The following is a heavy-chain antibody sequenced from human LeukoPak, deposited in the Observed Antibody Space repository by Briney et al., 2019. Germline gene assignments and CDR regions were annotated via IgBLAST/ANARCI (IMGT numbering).Heavy chain of an antibody. J-gene: IGHJ4*02. V-gene: IGHV4-61*02. CDR2: IYTSGST. CDR1: GGSISSGSYY. D-gene: IGHD2-15*01. CDR3: ARGFDGGVAPARLDY. Sequence: SQTLSLPCTVSGGSISSGSYYWSWIRQPAGKGLEWIGRIYTSGSTNYNPSLKSRVTISVDTSKNQFSLKLSSVTAADTAVYYCARGFDGGVAPARLDYWGQGTLVTVSS.